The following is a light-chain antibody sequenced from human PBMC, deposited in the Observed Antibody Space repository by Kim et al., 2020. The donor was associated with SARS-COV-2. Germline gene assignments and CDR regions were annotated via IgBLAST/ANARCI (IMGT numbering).Light chain of an antibody. CDR2: DDK. CDR3: CSYVNDSTYV. V-gene: IGLV2-23*01. Sequence: GPANTISCTGTGSGVGGDNLVSWSQQHPGQGKELKIYDDKKRTSGVAVRFSGSRSGNADSLTISGLQAEDEDEDDCCSYVNDSTYVFGSGTKVTVL. J-gene: IGLJ1*01. CDR1: GSGVGGDNL.